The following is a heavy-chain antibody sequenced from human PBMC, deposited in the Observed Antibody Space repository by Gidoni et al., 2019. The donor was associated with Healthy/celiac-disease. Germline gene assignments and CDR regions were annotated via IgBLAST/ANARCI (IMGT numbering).Heavy chain of an antibody. CDR3: ARDYRRRRLAMIVVPRGAFDI. V-gene: IGHV4-4*02. D-gene: IGHD3-22*01. CDR2: IYHRGST. CDR1: GGSISSSNW. J-gene: IGHJ3*02. Sequence: QVQLQESGPGLVKPSGTLSLTCAVSGGSISSSNWWSWVRQPPGKGLEWIGEIYHRGSTNYNPSLKSRGTISVDKSKNQFSLKLSSVTAADTAVYYCARDYRRRRLAMIVVPRGAFDIWGQGTMVTVSS.